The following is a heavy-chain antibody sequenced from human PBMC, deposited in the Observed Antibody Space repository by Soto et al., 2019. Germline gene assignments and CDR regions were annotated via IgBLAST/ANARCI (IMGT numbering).Heavy chain of an antibody. V-gene: IGHV4-31*02. J-gene: IGHJ6*02. D-gene: IGHD3-10*01. CDR3: ARDTMVRGVITDGMDV. CDR1: GGSISSGGYY. CDR2: IYYSGST. Sequence: TLSLPFTVSGGSISSGGYYWSFIRQHPGKGLEWIGYIYYSGSTYYNPSLKSRVTISVDTSKNQFSLKLSSVTAADTAVYYCARDTMVRGVITDGMDVWGQGTTVTVSS.